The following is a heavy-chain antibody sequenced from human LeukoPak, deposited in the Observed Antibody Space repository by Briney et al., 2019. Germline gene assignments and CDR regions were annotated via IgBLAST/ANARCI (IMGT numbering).Heavy chain of an antibody. CDR1: GFTFSRDW. CDR2: IKPDGSEK. J-gene: IGHJ4*02. CDR3: ARGGESRAMLRQ. D-gene: IGHD6-6*01. Sequence: PGGSLRLSCVASGFTFSRDWMNWVRQAPGRGLEWVANIKPDGSEKDCVDSVKGRFTISRDNAKNSLYLQMSSLRVEDTAVYFCARGGESRAMLRQWGQGTLVTVS. V-gene: IGHV3-7*04.